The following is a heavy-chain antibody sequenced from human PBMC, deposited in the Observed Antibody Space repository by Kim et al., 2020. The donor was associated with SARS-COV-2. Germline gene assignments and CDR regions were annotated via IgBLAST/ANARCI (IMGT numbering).Heavy chain of an antibody. D-gene: IGHD2-2*02. Sequence: SETLSLTCTVSGGSISSGGYYWSWIRQHPGKGLEWIGYIYYSGSTYYNPSLKSRVTISVDTSKNQFSLKLSSVTAADTAVYYCARRWDDVVVPAAIRGPDAFDIWGQGTMVTVSS. J-gene: IGHJ3*02. CDR2: IYYSGST. V-gene: IGHV4-31*03. CDR3: ARRWDDVVVPAAIRGPDAFDI. CDR1: GGSISSGGYY.